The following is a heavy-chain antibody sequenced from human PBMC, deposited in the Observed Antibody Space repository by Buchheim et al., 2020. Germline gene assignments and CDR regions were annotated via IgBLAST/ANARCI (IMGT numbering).Heavy chain of an antibody. CDR2: INHSGST. V-gene: IGHV4-34*01. J-gene: IGHJ6*02. Sequence: QVQLQQWGAGLLKPSETLSLTCAVYGGSFSGYYWSWIRQPPGKGLEWIGEINHSGSTNYNPSLKRRVTISVDTSKNQFSLKLSSVTAADTAVYYCARDNYDYYGMDVWGQGTT. CDR3: ARDNYDYYGMDV. CDR1: GGSFSGYY.